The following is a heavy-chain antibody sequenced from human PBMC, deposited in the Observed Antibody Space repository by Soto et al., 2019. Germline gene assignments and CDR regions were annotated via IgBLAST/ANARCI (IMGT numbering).Heavy chain of an antibody. J-gene: IGHJ5*01. V-gene: IGHV1-46*01. CDR3: ARGIVGALIRLFDS. Sequence: QVQLVQSGAEVKRPGASVKVSCKASGYIFTNFYIYWVRQAPGQGLEYIGIINPGGGAKDYAQKFQVRVTMTRDTSTSTVYMELSSLPYEDTAVYYCARGIVGALIRLFDSWGQGTLVTVSS. D-gene: IGHD1-26*01. CDR2: INPGGGAK. CDR1: GYIFTNFY.